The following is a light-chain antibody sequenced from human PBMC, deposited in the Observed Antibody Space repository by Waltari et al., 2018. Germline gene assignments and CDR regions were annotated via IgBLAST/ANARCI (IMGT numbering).Light chain of an antibody. CDR1: QNIRNE. CDR2: SAS. V-gene: IGKV1-6*01. J-gene: IGKJ1*01. Sequence: IQMTQSPSSLSASVGDRVTITCRASQNIRNELGWNQQKPGKAPKLLIYSASSLQTGVPMGFSASGSGTAFTLTISSLQPEDFATYYCLQDSNYPRTFGQGTKVEIK. CDR3: LQDSNYPRT.